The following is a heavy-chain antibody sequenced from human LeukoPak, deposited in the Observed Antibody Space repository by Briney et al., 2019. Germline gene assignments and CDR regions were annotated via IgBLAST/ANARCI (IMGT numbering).Heavy chain of an antibody. CDR1: GFTFSSYG. CDR2: IWYDGSNK. CDR3: ARGPYYDFWSGYSEY. Sequence: GGSLRLSCAASGFTFSSYGMHGVRQAPGKGLEGVAVIWYDGSNKYYADSVKGRFTISRDNSKNTLYLQMNSLRAEDTAVYYCARGPYYDFWSGYSEYWGQGTLVSVSS. J-gene: IGHJ4*02. V-gene: IGHV3-33*01. D-gene: IGHD3-3*01.